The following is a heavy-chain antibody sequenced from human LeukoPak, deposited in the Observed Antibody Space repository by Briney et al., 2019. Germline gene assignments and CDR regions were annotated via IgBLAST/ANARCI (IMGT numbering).Heavy chain of an antibody. V-gene: IGHV4-61*02. CDR3: ARDLRGYSGYDYPPYYYYYMDV. Sequence: PSQTLSLTCTVSGGSISSGSYYWSWIRQPAGKGLEWIGRIYTSGSTNYNPSLKSRVTISADTSKNQFSLKLSSVTAADTAVYYCARDLRGYSGYDYPPYYYYYMDVWGKGTTVTVSS. J-gene: IGHJ6*03. CDR2: IYTSGST. CDR1: GGSISSGSYY. D-gene: IGHD5-12*01.